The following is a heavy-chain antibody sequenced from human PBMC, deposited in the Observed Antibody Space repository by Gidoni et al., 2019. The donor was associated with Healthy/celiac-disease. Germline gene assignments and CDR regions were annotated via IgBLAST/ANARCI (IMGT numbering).Heavy chain of an antibody. CDR3: ARDSPIAAAGTFAYYYGMDV. CDR1: GFPFRRYC. Sequence: EVQLVESGGGLVKPGGSLRLSCAASGFPFRRYCMNWVRQAPGKGLEWVSSISSSSSYIYYADSVKGRFTISRDNAKNSLYLQMNSLRAEDTAVYYCARDSPIAAAGTFAYYYGMDVWGQGTTVTVSS. CDR2: ISSSSSYI. D-gene: IGHD6-13*01. J-gene: IGHJ6*02. V-gene: IGHV3-21*01.